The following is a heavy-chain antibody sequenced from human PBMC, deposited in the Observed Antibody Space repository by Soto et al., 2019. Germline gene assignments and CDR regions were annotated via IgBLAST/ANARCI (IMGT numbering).Heavy chain of an antibody. Sequence: ASVKVSCKASGGTFSSYAISWVRQAPGQGLEWMGGIIPIFGTANYAQKFQGRVTITADESTSTAYMELRSLRSDDTAVYYCARCSSYYDFWSGYGLGYYYMDVWGKGTTVTVSS. CDR3: ARCSSYYDFWSGYGLGYYYMDV. CDR1: GGTFSSYA. CDR2: IIPIFGTA. D-gene: IGHD3-3*01. J-gene: IGHJ6*03. V-gene: IGHV1-69*13.